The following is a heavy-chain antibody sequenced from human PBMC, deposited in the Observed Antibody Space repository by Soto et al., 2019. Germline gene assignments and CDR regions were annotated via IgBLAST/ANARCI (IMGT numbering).Heavy chain of an antibody. J-gene: IGHJ4*02. Sequence: PGGSLRLSCTSSTVTINVHGIQWVRQAPGKGLEWVAFISYDGSNKYYADSVKGRFTISRDNSKNTLYLQMNSLRAEDTAVYYWARNRFSSGWCFDYWGQGTLVTVSS. CDR3: ARNRFSSGWCFDY. CDR2: ISYDGSNK. V-gene: IGHV3-30*03. D-gene: IGHD6-19*01. CDR1: TVTINVHG.